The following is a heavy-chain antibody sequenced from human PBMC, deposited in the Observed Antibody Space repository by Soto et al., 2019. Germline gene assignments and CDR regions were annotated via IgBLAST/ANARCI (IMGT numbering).Heavy chain of an antibody. CDR1: GASVINDY. V-gene: IGHV4-59*02. D-gene: IGHD1-26*01. CDR2: VYDSGST. J-gene: IGHJ3*01. CDR3: VRQVGATGSYSYAV. Sequence: QVQLQESGPGVVKPSETLSLTCTVTGASVINDYWDWIRQPPGKGLEWIGFVYDSGSTSYNSSLKSRLTISVDTSKNQFSLKLSSVTAADTDVYYCVRQVGATGSYSYAVWGQGTMVTVSS.